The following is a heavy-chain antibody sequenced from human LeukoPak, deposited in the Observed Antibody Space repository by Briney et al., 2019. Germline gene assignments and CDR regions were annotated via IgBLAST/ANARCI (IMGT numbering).Heavy chain of an antibody. V-gene: IGHV4-59*08. Sequence: PSETLSLTCTVSGGSISSYYWSWIRQPPGKGLEWIGYIYYSGSTNYNPSLKSRVTISVDTSKNQFSLKLSPVTAADTAVYYCATLSWGYYYGMDVWGQGTTVTVSS. CDR1: GGSISSYY. CDR2: IYYSGST. CDR3: ATLSWGYYYGMDV. D-gene: IGHD6-13*01. J-gene: IGHJ6*02.